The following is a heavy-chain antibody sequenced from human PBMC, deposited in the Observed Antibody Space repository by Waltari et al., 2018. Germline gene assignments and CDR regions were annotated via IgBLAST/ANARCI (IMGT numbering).Heavy chain of an antibody. V-gene: IGHV5-51*03. Sequence: EVQLVQSGAEVKKPGESLKISCKGSGYSFSSYWKGRVPQMPGKGLEWMGIIYPGDSDTRYSPSFQGQVTISADKSISTAYLQWSSLKASDTAMYYCARRSGFRELWGDFDYWGQGTLVTVSS. CDR2: IYPGDSDT. CDR1: GYSFSSYW. D-gene: IGHD3-10*01. J-gene: IGHJ4*02. CDR3: ARRSGFRELWGDFDY.